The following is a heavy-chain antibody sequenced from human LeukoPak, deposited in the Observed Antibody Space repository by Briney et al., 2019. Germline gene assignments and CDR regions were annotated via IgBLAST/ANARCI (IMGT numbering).Heavy chain of an antibody. Sequence: GGSLRLSCAVSGFXFNNYIINWVRQAPGKGLEWVSSITGSGSFVYYADSVKGRFTISRDNAKNSLFLQMNSLRAEDTAVYYCARDSSGPWFDPWGQGTLVTVSS. V-gene: IGHV3-21*01. CDR3: ARDSSGPWFDP. CDR1: GFXFNNYI. CDR2: ITGSGSFV. D-gene: IGHD6-6*01. J-gene: IGHJ5*02.